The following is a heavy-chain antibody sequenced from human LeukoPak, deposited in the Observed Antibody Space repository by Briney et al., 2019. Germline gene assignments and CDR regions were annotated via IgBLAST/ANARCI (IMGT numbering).Heavy chain of an antibody. Sequence: GGSLRLSCAASGFTFSSSGMHWVRQAPGKGLEWVAFVSYDGGKKYYADSVKGRFTISRDNSKNTLYLQMNSLRAEDTAVYYCAKPAYCGGDCYSSPFQHWGQGTLVTVSP. CDR2: VSYDGGKK. D-gene: IGHD2-21*02. CDR1: GFTFSSSG. V-gene: IGHV3-30*18. CDR3: AKPAYCGGDCYSSPFQH. J-gene: IGHJ1*01.